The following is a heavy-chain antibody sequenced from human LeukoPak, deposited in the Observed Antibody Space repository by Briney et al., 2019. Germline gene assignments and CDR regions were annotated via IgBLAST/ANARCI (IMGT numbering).Heavy chain of an antibody. CDR1: GGTFSSYA. V-gene: IGHV1-69*13. CDR2: IIPIFGTA. D-gene: IGHD6-6*01. Sequence: SVKVSCTASGGTFSSYAISWVRQAPGQGLEWMGGIIPIFGTANYAQKFQGRVTITADESTSTAYMELSSLRSEDTAVYYCARSSSSSGWFDPWGQGTLVTVSS. J-gene: IGHJ5*02. CDR3: ARSSSSSGWFDP.